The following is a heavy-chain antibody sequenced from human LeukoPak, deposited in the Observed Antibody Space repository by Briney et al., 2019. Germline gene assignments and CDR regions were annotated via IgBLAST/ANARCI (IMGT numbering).Heavy chain of an antibody. Sequence: SETLSLTCAVYGGSFSGYYWSWIRQPPGKGLEWIGEINHSGSTNYNPSLKSRVTISVDTSKNQFSLKLSSVTAADTAAYYCATWVTVIYAFDIWGQGTMVTVSS. CDR2: INHSGST. D-gene: IGHD5-18*01. V-gene: IGHV4-34*01. CDR3: ATWVTVIYAFDI. J-gene: IGHJ3*02. CDR1: GGSFSGYY.